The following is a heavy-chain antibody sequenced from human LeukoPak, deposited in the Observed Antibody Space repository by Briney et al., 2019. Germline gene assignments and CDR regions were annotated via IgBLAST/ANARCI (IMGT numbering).Heavy chain of an antibody. Sequence: GSLRLSCAASGFAFSSCAMSWVRQAPGKGLEWVSGISGSAGSTNYADSVKGRFTISRDNSKNTLYLQMNSLSAEDTAVYYCAKGPLIEVAGTTWDYWGQGTLVTVSS. V-gene: IGHV3-23*01. CDR3: AKGPLIEVAGTTWDY. CDR1: GFAFSSCA. J-gene: IGHJ4*02. CDR2: ISGSAGST. D-gene: IGHD6-19*01.